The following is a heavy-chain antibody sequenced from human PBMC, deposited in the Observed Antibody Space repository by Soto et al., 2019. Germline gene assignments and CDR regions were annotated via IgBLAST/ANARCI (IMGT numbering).Heavy chain of an antibody. CDR2: IVREGIEK. J-gene: IGHJ4*02. D-gene: IGHD1-1*01. Sequence: QVQLVESGGGVVQPGGSLTLSCAASGFTFSAYGMHWVRQAPGEGLEWLTVIVREGIEKYYSDTGRGRFTVSRDNFKSTLYLEMNSLRAEDTAVYYCARDDDFDDNGLDYWGQGTLVSVSS. CDR1: GFTFSAYG. CDR3: ARDDDFDDNGLDY. V-gene: IGHV3-33*05.